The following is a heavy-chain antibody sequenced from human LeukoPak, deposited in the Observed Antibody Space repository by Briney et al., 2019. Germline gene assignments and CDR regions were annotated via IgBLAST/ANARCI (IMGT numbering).Heavy chain of an antibody. J-gene: IGHJ4*02. CDR3: ARDDDHYDSSGRAFDY. V-gene: IGHV1-18*01. D-gene: IGHD3-22*01. CDR1: GYTFTSYG. CDR2: ISGYNGNT. Sequence: ASVKVSCKASGYTFTSYGISWVRQAPGQGLEWMGWISGYNGNTSYAQNLQGRVTMTTDTSTSTAYMELRSLRSDDTAVYYCARDDDHYDSSGRAFDYWGQGTLVTVSS.